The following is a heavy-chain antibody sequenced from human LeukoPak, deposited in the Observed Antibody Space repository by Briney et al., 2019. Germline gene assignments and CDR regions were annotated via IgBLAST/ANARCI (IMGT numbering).Heavy chain of an antibody. D-gene: IGHD6-6*01. CDR2: IRSKANSYAT. Sequence: GGSLRLSCAASGFTFSGSPMHWVRQASGKGLKWVGRIRSKANSYATAYAASVKGRFTISRDDSKNTAYLQMNSLKTEDTAVYYCARQKGDSSSGLFDPWGQGTLVTVSS. CDR3: ARQKGDSSSGLFDP. J-gene: IGHJ5*02. V-gene: IGHV3-73*01. CDR1: GFTFSGSP.